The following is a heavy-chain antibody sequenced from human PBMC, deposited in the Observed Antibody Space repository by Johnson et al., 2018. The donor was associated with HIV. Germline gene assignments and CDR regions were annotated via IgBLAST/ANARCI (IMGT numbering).Heavy chain of an antibody. CDR1: GFIVSGYY. D-gene: IGHD1-26*01. CDR3: ARDPGGSLGAFDI. Sequence: VQLVESGGGLVQPGGSLRLSCAASGFIVSGYYMTWVRQCPGKGLEWVSVINSGGGTYSAGSVEGRFIISRDNSKNTLYLQMNSLRVEDTAVYYCARDPGGSLGAFDIWGQGTIVTVSS. CDR2: INSGGGT. V-gene: IGHV3-66*01. J-gene: IGHJ3*02.